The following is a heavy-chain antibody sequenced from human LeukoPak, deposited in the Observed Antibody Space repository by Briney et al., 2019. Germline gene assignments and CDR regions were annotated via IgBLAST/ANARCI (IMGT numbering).Heavy chain of an antibody. J-gene: IGHJ4*02. D-gene: IGHD2-21*02. V-gene: IGHV1-18*01. Sequence: GASVKVSCKASGYTFTSYGISWVRQAPGQGLEWMGWISAYNDNTNYAQKLQGRVATTIDTSTSTAYMELRSLRSDDTAVYYCARGGVVTAPPYYFDCWGQGTLVTVSS. CDR2: ISAYNDNT. CDR3: ARGGVVTAPPYYFDC. CDR1: GYTFTSYG.